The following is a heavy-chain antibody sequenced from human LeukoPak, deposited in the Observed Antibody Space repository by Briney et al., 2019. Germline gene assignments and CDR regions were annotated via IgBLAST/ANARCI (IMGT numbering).Heavy chain of an antibody. J-gene: IGHJ5*02. Sequence: PGGSLGLSCAASGFTFSSYAMSWVRQAPGKGLEWVSSINDSGDSTYYAGSVKGRFTISRDNSKNTLYLLMNNLRAEDTAIFYCATAYCSSTSCPTWGQGTLVTVSS. CDR3: ATAYCSSTSCPT. D-gene: IGHD2-2*01. CDR2: INDSGDST. V-gene: IGHV3-23*01. CDR1: GFTFSSYA.